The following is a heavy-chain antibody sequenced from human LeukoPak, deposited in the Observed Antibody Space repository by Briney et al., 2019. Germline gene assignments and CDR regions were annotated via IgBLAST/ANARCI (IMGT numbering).Heavy chain of an antibody. D-gene: IGHD1-1*01. V-gene: IGHV3-23*01. CDR1: GFTFSSYA. Sequence: GGSLRLSCAASGFTFSSYAMNWVRQAPGEGLEWVSGISVSGGSTYYADSVKGRFTISRDNSKNRLYLQMNSLRAEDTAVYYCAKDLGTGTSNYWGQGTLVTVSS. CDR2: ISVSGGST. CDR3: AKDLGTGTSNY. J-gene: IGHJ4*02.